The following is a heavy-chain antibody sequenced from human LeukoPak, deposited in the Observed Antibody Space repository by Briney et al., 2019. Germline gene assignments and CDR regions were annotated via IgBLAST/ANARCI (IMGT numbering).Heavy chain of an antibody. J-gene: IGHJ3*02. D-gene: IGHD4-23*01. V-gene: IGHV4-59*01. CDR1: GGSFSGYY. CDR3: ARGGYGGIDAFDI. Sequence: SETLSLTCAVYGGSFSGYYWSWIRQPPGKGLEWIGYIYYSGSTNYNPSLKSRVTISVDTSKNQFSLKLSSVTAADTAVYYCARGGYGGIDAFDIWGQGTMVTVSS. CDR2: IYYSGST.